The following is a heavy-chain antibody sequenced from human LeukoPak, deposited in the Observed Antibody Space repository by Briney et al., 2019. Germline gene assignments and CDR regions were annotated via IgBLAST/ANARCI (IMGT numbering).Heavy chain of an antibody. CDR1: GGTFSSYA. D-gene: IGHD6-13*01. Sequence: SVKVSCKASGGTFSSYAISWVRQAPGQGLEWMGGVIPIFGTANYAQKFQGRVTITADESTSTAYMELSSLRSEDTAVYYCARTGIAASPQNWFDPWGQGTLVTVSS. J-gene: IGHJ5*02. CDR3: ARTGIAASPQNWFDP. CDR2: VIPIFGTA. V-gene: IGHV1-69*13.